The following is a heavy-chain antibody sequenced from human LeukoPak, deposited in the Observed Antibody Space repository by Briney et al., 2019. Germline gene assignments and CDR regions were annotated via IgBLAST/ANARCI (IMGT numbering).Heavy chain of an antibody. CDR2: IYYSGST. Sequence: SQTLSLTRTVSGGSISSGDYYWSWIGQPPGKGLEWIGYIYYSGSTYYNPSLKSRVTISVDTSKNQFSLKLSSVTAADTAVYYCARTDSHYYFDYWGQGTLVTVSS. D-gene: IGHD3-3*01. CDR1: GGSISSGDYY. V-gene: IGHV4-30-4*08. J-gene: IGHJ4*02. CDR3: ARTDSHYYFDY.